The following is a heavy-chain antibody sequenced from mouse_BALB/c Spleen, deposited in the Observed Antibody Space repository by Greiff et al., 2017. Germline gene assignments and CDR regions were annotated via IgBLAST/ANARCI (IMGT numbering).Heavy chain of an antibody. V-gene: IGHV2-9*02. CDR1: GFSLTSYG. Sequence: VQLVESGPGLVAPSQSLSITCTVSGFSLTSYGVHWVRQPPGKGLEWLGVIWAGGSTNYNSALMSRLSISKDNSKSQVFLKMNSLQTDDTAMYYCARGDDYDEGGLAYWGQGTLVTVSA. CDR3: ARGDDYDEGGLAY. CDR2: IWAGGST. J-gene: IGHJ3*01. D-gene: IGHD2-4*01.